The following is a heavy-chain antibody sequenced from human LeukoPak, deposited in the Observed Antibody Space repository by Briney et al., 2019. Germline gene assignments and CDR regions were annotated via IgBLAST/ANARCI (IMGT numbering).Heavy chain of an antibody. CDR3: AKDPHHLYSSGCFDY. V-gene: IGHV3-23*01. J-gene: IGHJ4*02. CDR1: GFTFSSYA. Sequence: PGGSLRLSCAASGFTFSSYAMSWVRQAPGKGLEWVSAISGSGGSTYYADSVKGRFTIPRDNSKNTLYLQMNSLRAEDTAVYYCAKDPHHLYSSGCFDYWGQGTLVTVSS. CDR2: ISGSGGST. D-gene: IGHD6-19*01.